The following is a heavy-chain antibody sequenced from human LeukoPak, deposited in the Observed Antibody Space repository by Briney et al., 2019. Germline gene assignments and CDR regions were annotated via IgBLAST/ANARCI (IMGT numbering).Heavy chain of an antibody. D-gene: IGHD6-13*01. CDR2: INPSGGST. J-gene: IGHJ4*02. CDR1: GYTFTSYG. V-gene: IGHV1-46*01. CDR3: ARPGYSSSWSFDY. Sequence: ASVKVSCKASGYTFTSYGISWVRQAPGQGLEWMGIINPSGGSTSYAQKFQGRVTMTRDMSTSTVYMELSSLRSEDTAVYYCARPGYSSSWSFDYWGQGTLVTVSS.